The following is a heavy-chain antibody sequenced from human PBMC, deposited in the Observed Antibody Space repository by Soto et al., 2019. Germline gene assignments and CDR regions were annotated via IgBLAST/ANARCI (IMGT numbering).Heavy chain of an antibody. Sequence: ASVKVSCKVSGYTLSELAIQWERQAPGKGFEWMGGFDPEGSDTIYAQKFQGRVTMTSDTSTETAYMELESLTSEDTAFYYCATMGFCGPGCYSFDYWGQGTLVTVS. D-gene: IGHD2-21*02. CDR3: ATMGFCGPGCYSFDY. CDR1: GYTLSELA. CDR2: FDPEGSDT. J-gene: IGHJ4*02. V-gene: IGHV1-24*01.